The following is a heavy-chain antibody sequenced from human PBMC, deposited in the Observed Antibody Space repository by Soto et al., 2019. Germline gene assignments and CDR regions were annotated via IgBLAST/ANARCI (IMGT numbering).Heavy chain of an antibody. Sequence: SETLSLTCAVYCGSFSGYYWSWIRQPPGKGLEWIGEINHSGSTNYNPSLKSRVTISVDTSKNQFSLKLSSVTAADTAVYYCARGLSRITIFGVVIPYFDYWGQGTLVTVSS. CDR3: ARGLSRITIFGVVIPYFDY. CDR1: CGSFSGYY. J-gene: IGHJ4*02. V-gene: IGHV4-34*01. CDR2: INHSGST. D-gene: IGHD3-3*01.